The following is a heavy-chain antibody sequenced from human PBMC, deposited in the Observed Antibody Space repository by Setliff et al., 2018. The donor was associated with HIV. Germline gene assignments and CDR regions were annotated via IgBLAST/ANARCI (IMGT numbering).Heavy chain of an antibody. CDR2: ISAYNGNT. D-gene: IGHD2-15*01. Sequence: ASVKVSCKASGYTFTSYGISWVRQAPGQGLEWMGWISAYNGNTNYAQKLQGRVTMTTDTSTSTAYMELRSLRSDDTAVYYCVRDPPYSGGGICYSPNWLDPWGQGTLVTVSS. CDR3: VRDPPYSGGGICYSPNWLDP. V-gene: IGHV1-18*01. CDR1: GYTFTSYG. J-gene: IGHJ5*02.